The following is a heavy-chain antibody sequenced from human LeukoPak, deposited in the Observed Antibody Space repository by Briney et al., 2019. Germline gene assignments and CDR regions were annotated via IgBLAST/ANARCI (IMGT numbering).Heavy chain of an antibody. CDR2: INPNSGDT. J-gene: IGHJ4*02. D-gene: IGHD5-18*01. CDR3: ARDLVDTAMWEFDY. Sequence: ASVKVSCKASGYTFTSYDINWVRQATGQGLEWMGWINPNSGDTKYTQKFQDRVTLTRDTSISTAYMELNRLRSDDTAVYYCARDLVDTAMWEFDYWGQGTLVTVSS. V-gene: IGHV1-2*02. CDR1: GYTFTSYD.